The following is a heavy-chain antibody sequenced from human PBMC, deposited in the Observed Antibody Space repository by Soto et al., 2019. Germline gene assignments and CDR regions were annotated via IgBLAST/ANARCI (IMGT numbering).Heavy chain of an antibody. V-gene: IGHV3-21*01. J-gene: IGHJ4*02. CDR3: ARDGRFLEWLLYY. CDR2: ISSSSSYI. Sequence: GGSLRLSCAASGFTFSSYIMNWVRQAPGKGLEWVSSISSSSSYIYYADSVKGRFTISRDNAKNPLYLQMNSLRAEDTAVYYCARDGRFLEWLLYYWGQGTLVTVSS. CDR1: GFTFSSYI. D-gene: IGHD3-3*01.